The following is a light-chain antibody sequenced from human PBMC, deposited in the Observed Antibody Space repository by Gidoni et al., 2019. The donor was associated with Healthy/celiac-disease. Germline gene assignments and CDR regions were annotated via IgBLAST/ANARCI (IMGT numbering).Light chain of an antibody. J-gene: IGKJ5*01. V-gene: IGKV1-33*01. CDR1: QDISNY. CDR3: QQYDSHPFT. Sequence: DIQMTQSPSSLSASVGDRVTITCQASQDISNYLNWYQQKPGKAPKLLIYDASNLETGVPSRFSGSGSGTDFTFTISSLQPEDIATYYCQQYDSHPFTFGQGTRLEIK. CDR2: DAS.